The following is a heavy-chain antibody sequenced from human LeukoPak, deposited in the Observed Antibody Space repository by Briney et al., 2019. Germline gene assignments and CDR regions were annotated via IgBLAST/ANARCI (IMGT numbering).Heavy chain of an antibody. CDR2: VNPNSGNT. Sequence: ASVEVSCKASGYTFTSYDINWVRQATGQGLEWMGWVNPNSGNTGYAQKFQGRVTMTRNTSISTAYMELTSLRSEDTAVYYCARGYWSSSWSSYYYMDVWGKGTTVTISS. V-gene: IGHV1-8*01. J-gene: IGHJ6*03. D-gene: IGHD6-13*01. CDR1: GYTFTSYD. CDR3: ARGYWSSSWSSYYYMDV.